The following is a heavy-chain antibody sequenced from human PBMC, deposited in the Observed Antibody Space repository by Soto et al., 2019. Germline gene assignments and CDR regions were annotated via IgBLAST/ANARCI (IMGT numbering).Heavy chain of an antibody. J-gene: IGHJ3*02. CDR1: GFSLSTRGVG. CDR3: ARGLATLPVFAFDI. CDR2: IYWSGDE. V-gene: IGHV2-5*01. D-gene: IGHD6-6*01. Sequence: SGPTLVNPTQTLTLTCSFSGFSLSTRGVGVGWIRQSPGKALERLALIYWSGDEHYRPSLKSRLSIFKDTSKNHVVLIMTDMDPVDTATYYCARGLATLPVFAFDIWGQGTVVTVSS.